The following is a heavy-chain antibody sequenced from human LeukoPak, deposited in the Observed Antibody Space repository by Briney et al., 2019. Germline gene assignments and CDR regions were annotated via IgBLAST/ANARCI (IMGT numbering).Heavy chain of an antibody. D-gene: IGHD2-15*01. Sequence: PSETLSLTCAVSGDSFSNLKWWSWIRRPPGQALEWIGEVYHSGNTNYNPSLKGRVTISVDKSKNQFSLKLSSVTAADTAVYYCARGCPQCDYLDYWGQGTLVTVSS. CDR3: ARGCPQCDYLDY. V-gene: IGHV4-4*02. J-gene: IGHJ4*02. CDR1: GDSFSNLKW. CDR2: VYHSGNT.